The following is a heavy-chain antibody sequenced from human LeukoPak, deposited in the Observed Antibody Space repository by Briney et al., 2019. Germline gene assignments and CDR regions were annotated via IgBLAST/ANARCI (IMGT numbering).Heavy chain of an antibody. Sequence: PSETLSLTCAVYGGSFSGYYWSWIRQPPGKGLEWIGEINHSGSTNYNPSLKSRVTISVDTSKNQFSLKLSSVTAADTAVYYCARFRGIYYYYYMDVWGKGTRPPSP. D-gene: IGHD3-10*01. V-gene: IGHV4-34*01. CDR1: GGSFSGYY. J-gene: IGHJ6*03. CDR2: INHSGST. CDR3: ARFRGIYYYYYMDV.